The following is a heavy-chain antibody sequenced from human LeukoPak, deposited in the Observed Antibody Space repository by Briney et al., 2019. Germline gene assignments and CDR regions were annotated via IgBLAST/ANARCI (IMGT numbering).Heavy chain of an antibody. CDR3: ARHRYSSSSLNWFDP. D-gene: IGHD6-6*01. Sequence: SETLSLTCAVYGGSFSGYYWSWIRQPPGKGLEWIGEINHSGSTNYNPSLKSRVTISVDTSKNQFSLKLSSVTAADTAVYYCARHRYSSSSLNWFDPWGQGTLVTVSS. CDR1: GGSFSGYY. J-gene: IGHJ5*02. CDR2: INHSGST. V-gene: IGHV4-34*01.